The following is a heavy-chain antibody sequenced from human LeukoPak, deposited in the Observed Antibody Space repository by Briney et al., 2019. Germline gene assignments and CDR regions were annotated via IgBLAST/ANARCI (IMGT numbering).Heavy chain of an antibody. CDR2: IYYSGST. CDR3: ARGTYYDFWSGYHKDWFDP. D-gene: IGHD3-3*01. V-gene: IGHV4-59*01. Sequence: PSETLSLTCTVSGGSISSYYWSWLRQPPGKGLEWIGYIYYSGSTNYNPSLKSRVAISVDTSKNQFSLKLSSVTAADTAVYYCARGTYYDFWSGYHKDWFDPWGQGTLVTVSS. J-gene: IGHJ5*02. CDR1: GGSISSYY.